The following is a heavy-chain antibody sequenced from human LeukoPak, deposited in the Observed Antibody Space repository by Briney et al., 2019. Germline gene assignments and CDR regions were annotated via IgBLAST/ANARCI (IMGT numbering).Heavy chain of an antibody. D-gene: IGHD3-9*01. CDR3: ARGNYDILTRPRIPNWFDP. CDR2: MNPNSGNT. Sequence: ASVKVSCKASGYTFTSYDTNWVRQATRQGLEWMGWMNPNSGNTGYAQKFQGRVTMTRNTSISTAYMELSSLRSEDTAVYYCARGNYDILTRPRIPNWFDPWGQGTLVTVSS. J-gene: IGHJ5*02. V-gene: IGHV1-8*01. CDR1: GYTFTSYD.